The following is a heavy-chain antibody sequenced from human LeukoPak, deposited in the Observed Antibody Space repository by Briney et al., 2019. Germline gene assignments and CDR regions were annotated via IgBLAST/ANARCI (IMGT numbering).Heavy chain of an antibody. CDR1: GFSFSVYY. V-gene: IGHV3-72*01. J-gene: IGHJ4*02. Sequence: GGSLRLSCAASGFSFSVYYMAWVRQAPGKGLEWVGLSRNKENRYSTEYGASVKGRVTISRDDSKNLMYLEMKSLKSEDTAVYYCVREYSGGYDYWGQGTLVTVSS. CDR3: VREYSGGYDY. CDR2: SRNKENRYST. D-gene: IGHD2-8*02.